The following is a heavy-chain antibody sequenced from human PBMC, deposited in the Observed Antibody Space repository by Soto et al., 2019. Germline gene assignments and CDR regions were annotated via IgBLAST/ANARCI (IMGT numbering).Heavy chain of an antibody. V-gene: IGHV3-53*01. CDR3: ARVAPDSIITFGGVIVSWFDH. J-gene: IGHJ5*01. Sequence: GGSLRLSCAASGFTVSSNYMSWVRQAPGKGLEWVSVIYSGGSTYYADSVKGRFTISRDNSKNTLYLQMNSLRAEDTAVYYCARVAPDSIITFGGVIVSWFDHWGQGALLTVFS. D-gene: IGHD3-16*02. CDR2: IYSGGST. CDR1: GFTVSSNY.